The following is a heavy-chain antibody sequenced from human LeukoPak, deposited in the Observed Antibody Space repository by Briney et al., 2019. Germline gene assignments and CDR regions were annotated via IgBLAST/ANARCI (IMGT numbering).Heavy chain of an antibody. D-gene: IGHD2-21*02. CDR2: INTNTGNP. CDR3: ARAVTAILFDY. J-gene: IGHJ4*02. V-gene: IGHV7-4-1*02. CDR1: GYTFSNYG. Sequence: ASVKVSCKASGYTFSNYGVMWVRQAPGQGLEWMGWINTNTGNPTYAQGFTGRFVFSLDTSVSTAYLQISSLKAEDTAVYYCARAVTAILFDYWGQGTLVTVSS.